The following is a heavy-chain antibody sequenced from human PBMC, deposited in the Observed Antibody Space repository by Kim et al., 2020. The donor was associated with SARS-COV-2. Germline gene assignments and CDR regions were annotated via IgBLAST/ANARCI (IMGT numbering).Heavy chain of an antibody. J-gene: IGHJ6*03. CDR3: ARMLSGGWRGYYYMDV. D-gene: IGHD2-15*01. CDR2: IYPIDSDT. Sequence: GESLKISCKGFGYTFNTYWIAWVRQMPGKGLEWMGIIYPIDSDTTYSPSFQGQVTISVDKSTSTSYLQWSSLQASDTAMYFCARMLSGGWRGYYYMDVWGNGTMVTVSS. V-gene: IGHV5-51*01. CDR1: GYTFNTYW.